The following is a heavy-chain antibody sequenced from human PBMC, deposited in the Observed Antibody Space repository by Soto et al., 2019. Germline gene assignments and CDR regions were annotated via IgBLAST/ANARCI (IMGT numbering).Heavy chain of an antibody. CDR2: TSSHGGRT. J-gene: IGHJ4*02. V-gene: IGHV3-64D*06. CDR3: VKARATGPKSDFDY. Sequence: GGSLRLSCSASGFTFGTYTMHWVRQAPGRGPECVSTTSSHGGRTFYADFVKGRFTMSSDNSKNTLYLQMSSLRLEDTAVYYCVKARATGPKSDFDYWGQGTLVTVSS. CDR1: GFTFGTYT. D-gene: IGHD7-27*01.